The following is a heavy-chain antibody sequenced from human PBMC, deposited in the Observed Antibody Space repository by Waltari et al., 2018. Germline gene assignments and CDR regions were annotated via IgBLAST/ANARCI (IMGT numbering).Heavy chain of an antibody. CDR3: VRDGLGSGRTRVDV. CDR1: GFSFSSYE. V-gene: IGHV3-48*03. Sequence: QLVESVGGLVQPGGSLRLSCAASGFSFSSYEMNWVRQAPGKGLEGISYIRDSDNSKFYAESVKGRFTVSRDNAKNSLHLEMNSLRAEDTATYYCVRDGLGSGRTRVDVWGQGTTVIVSS. D-gene: IGHD2-2*01. CDR2: IRDSDNSK. J-gene: IGHJ6*02.